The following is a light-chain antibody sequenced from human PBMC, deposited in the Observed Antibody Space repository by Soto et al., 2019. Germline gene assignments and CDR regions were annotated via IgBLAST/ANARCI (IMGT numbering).Light chain of an antibody. CDR1: HSY. V-gene: IGKV1-9*01. CDR3: QHLQT. Sequence: DIQLTQSPSFLSASVGDRVTITCRATHSYLAWYQQKPGKAPKLLIFAASTLQSGVPSRFSGSGSGTEFTLTINNLQPEDFATYYCQHLQTFGQGTRVEIK. J-gene: IGKJ1*01. CDR2: AAS.